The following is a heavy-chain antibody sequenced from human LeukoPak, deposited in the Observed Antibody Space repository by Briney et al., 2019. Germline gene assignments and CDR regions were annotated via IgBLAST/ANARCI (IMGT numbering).Heavy chain of an antibody. V-gene: IGHV3-23*01. CDR1: GFTFRSYA. Sequence: GGSLGLSFAASGFTFRSYAMSWVRQAPGKGLEWVSAISGSGGSTYYAGSVKGRFTISRDNSKNTLYLQMNSLRAEDTAVYYCAKGPGDFDYWGQGTLVTVSS. D-gene: IGHD3-10*01. J-gene: IGHJ4*02. CDR2: ISGSGGST. CDR3: AKGPGDFDY.